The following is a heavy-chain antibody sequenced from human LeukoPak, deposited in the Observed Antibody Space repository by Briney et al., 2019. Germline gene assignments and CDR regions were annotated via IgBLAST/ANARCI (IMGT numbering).Heavy chain of an antibody. CDR1: GGSLSGYY. CDR3: ARSPHIVVVVTAPHYGMDV. CDR2: INHSGST. J-gene: IGHJ6*02. D-gene: IGHD2-15*01. V-gene: IGHV4-34*01. Sequence: MPSETLSLTCAVYGGSLSGYYWSWIRQPPGKGLEWIGEINHSGSTNYNPSLKSRVTISVDTSKNQFSLKLSSVTAADTAVYYCARSPHIVVVVTAPHYGMDVWGQGTTVTVSS.